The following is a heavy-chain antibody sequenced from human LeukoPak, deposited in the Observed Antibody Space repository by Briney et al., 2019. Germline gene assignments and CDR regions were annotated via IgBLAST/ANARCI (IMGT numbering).Heavy chain of an antibody. V-gene: IGHV3-7*04. CDR3: ARGDAFSGDH. CDR2: IHPEGNEK. J-gene: IGHJ4*02. Sequence: GGSLRLSCAASGFTFSSYAMSWVRRAPGKGLEWVANIHPEGNEKYHVESVKGRFTISRDNPKSSLFLQMNGLRVEDTAVYYCARGDAFSGDHWGQGTLVTVSS. CDR1: GFTFSSYA.